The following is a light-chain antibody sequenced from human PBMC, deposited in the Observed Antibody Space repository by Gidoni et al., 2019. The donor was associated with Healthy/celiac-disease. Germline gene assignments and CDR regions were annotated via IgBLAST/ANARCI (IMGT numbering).Light chain of an antibody. CDR2: AAS. Sequence: IQMTQSSSSLSASVGDRVTITCRASQSISSYLNWYQQKPGKAPKLLIYAASSLQSGVPSRFSGSGSGTEFTLTISSLQPEDFATYYCQQCYSTPWTFGQGTKVEIK. CDR1: QSISSY. J-gene: IGKJ1*01. V-gene: IGKV1-39*01. CDR3: QQCYSTPWT.